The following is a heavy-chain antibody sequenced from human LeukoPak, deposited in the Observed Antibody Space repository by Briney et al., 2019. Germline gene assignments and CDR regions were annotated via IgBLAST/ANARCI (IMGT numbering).Heavy chain of an antibody. V-gene: IGHV4-39*01. CDR3: ARPGYSSSWTPVY. CDR2: IYYSGST. J-gene: IGHJ4*02. Sequence: SETLSLTCTVSGGSISSSNYCWGWIRQPPGKGLEWIGSIYYSGSTYYNPSLKSRVTISVDTSKNQFSLKLSSVTAADTAVYYCARPGYSSSWTPVYWGQGTLVTVSS. CDR1: GGSISSSNYC. D-gene: IGHD6-13*01.